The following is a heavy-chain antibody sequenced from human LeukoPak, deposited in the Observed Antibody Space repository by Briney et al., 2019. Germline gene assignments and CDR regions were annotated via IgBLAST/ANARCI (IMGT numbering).Heavy chain of an antibody. CDR3: ARSRGEYSSNWDGSGFDI. D-gene: IGHD6-13*01. Sequence: SETLSLTCTVSGGSISSYYWSWIRQPAGKGLEWIGRIYTSGSTNYNPSLKSRVTMSVDTSKNQFSLKLSSVTAADTAVYYCARSRGEYSSNWDGSGFDIWGPGTMVTVSS. CDR2: IYTSGST. CDR1: GGSISSYY. V-gene: IGHV4-4*07. J-gene: IGHJ3*02.